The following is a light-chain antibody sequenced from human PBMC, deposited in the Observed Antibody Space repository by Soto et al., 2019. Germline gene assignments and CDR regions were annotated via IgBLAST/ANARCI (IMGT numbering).Light chain of an antibody. J-gene: IGLJ3*02. CDR2: RNN. Sequence: QSVLTQPPSASGTPGKRVTISCSGSSANIGSNFVCWYQQLPGTAPKLLIHRNNQRPSGVPDRFSGSKSGTSASLAISGLRSEDEADYYCAAWDDSLSVVVFGGGTKVTVL. CDR3: AAWDDSLSVVV. CDR1: SANIGSNF. V-gene: IGLV1-47*01.